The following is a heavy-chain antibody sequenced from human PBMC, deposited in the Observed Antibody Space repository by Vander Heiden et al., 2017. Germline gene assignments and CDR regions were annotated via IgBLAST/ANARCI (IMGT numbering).Heavy chain of an antibody. J-gene: IGHJ5*02. D-gene: IGHD3-22*01. CDR1: GGSIRRYY. CDR3: ARGPTYYYDSSGYSGGWFDP. Sequence: QVQLQESGPGLVKPSGTLSLTCTVSGGSIRRYYWGWIRQPPGKGLEWIGYIYYSGSTNYNPSLKSRVTISVDTSMNQFSLKLSSVTAADTAVYYCARGPTYYYDSSGYSGGWFDPWGQGTLVTVSS. CDR2: IYYSGST. V-gene: IGHV4-59*01.